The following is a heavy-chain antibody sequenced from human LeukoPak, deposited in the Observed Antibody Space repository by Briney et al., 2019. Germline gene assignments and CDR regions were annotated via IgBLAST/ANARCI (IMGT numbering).Heavy chain of an antibody. J-gene: IGHJ4*02. Sequence: SGGSLRLSCAASGFTVSSKYMSWVRQAPGKGLEWVSVIYSGGSTYYADSVKGRFTISRDNSKNTLYLQMNSLRAEDTAVYYCASTSYYYDSSGYYSGEDYWGQGTLVTVSS. CDR2: IYSGGST. CDR3: ASTSYYYDSSGYYSGEDY. D-gene: IGHD3-22*01. V-gene: IGHV3-53*01. CDR1: GFTVSSKY.